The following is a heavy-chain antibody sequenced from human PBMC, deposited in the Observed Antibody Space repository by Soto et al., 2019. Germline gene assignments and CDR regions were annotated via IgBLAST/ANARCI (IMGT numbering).Heavy chain of an antibody. J-gene: IGHJ4*02. Sequence: QVQLQESGPGLVKPSETLSLTCNVSGGSISSHYWNWIRQPPGKGLEWIGYIYYSGTSRYNPSLKSRVTISIDTSNCQFSQKVSSLTAADTAVYYCASGFRQQPFDLWGQGTLVTVSS. CDR3: ASGFRQQPFDL. CDR2: IYYSGTS. D-gene: IGHD6-13*01. CDR1: GGSISSHY. V-gene: IGHV4-59*11.